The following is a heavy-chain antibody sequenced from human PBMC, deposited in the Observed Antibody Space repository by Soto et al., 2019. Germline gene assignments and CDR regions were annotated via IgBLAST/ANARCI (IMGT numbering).Heavy chain of an antibody. D-gene: IGHD5-18*01. J-gene: IGHJ4*02. CDR2: IYYSGST. V-gene: IGHV4-59*08. CDR1: GGSINNYY. Sequence: QVQLQESGPGLVKPSETLSLTCTVSGGSINNYYWNWIRQPPGKGLEWIGYIYYSGSTNYNPSLKSRVTMSIDTSKNQFSLQLTSVTAADTAVYYCAVPARGHSYGPFDYWGQGTLVTASS. CDR3: AVPARGHSYGPFDY.